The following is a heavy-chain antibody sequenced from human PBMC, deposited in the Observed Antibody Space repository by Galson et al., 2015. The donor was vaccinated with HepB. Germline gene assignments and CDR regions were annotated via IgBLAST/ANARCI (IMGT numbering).Heavy chain of an antibody. CDR3: VRALPGITIFGAMAI. J-gene: IGHJ6*02. D-gene: IGHD3-3*01. Sequence: SLRLSCAASGFTFSSYVLSWVRQAPGKGLQWVSSISGGADRTYYTDSVKGRFTISRDNTKNTLYLQMKSLRAEDTAIYYCVRALPGITIFGAMAIWGQGTTVTVSS. CDR2: ISGGADRT. V-gene: IGHV3-23*01. CDR1: GFTFSSYV.